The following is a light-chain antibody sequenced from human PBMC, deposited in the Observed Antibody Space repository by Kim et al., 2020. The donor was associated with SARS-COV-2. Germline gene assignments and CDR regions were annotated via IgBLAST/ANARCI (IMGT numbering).Light chain of an antibody. V-gene: IGLV2-8*01. J-gene: IGLJ1*01. CDR3: NSYASINNFV. Sequence: GQLGTISCTGTSSDFGVYNYVSWYQQHPGKAPKLMIYEVSKRPSGVPDRFSGSKSGNTASLTVSGLQAEDEADYYCNSYASINNFVFGTGTKVTVL. CDR2: EVS. CDR1: SSDFGVYNY.